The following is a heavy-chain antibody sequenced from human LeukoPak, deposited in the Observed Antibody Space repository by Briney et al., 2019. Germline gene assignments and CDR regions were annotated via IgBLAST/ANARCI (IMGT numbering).Heavy chain of an antibody. CDR3: ASSKYSLDAFDI. V-gene: IGHV4-4*07. CDR2: IYTSGST. D-gene: IGHD6-6*01. J-gene: IGHJ3*02. CDR1: GGSISSYY. Sequence: SETLSLTCTVSGGSISSYYWSWIRQPAGKGLEWIGRIYTSGSTNYNPSLKSRVTISVDTSKNQFSLKLSSVTAADTAVYYCASSKYSLDAFDIWGQGTMVTVSS.